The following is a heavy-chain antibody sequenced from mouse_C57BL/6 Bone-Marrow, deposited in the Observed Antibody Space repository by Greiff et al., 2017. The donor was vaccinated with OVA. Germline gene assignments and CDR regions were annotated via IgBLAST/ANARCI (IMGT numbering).Heavy chain of an antibody. D-gene: IGHD2-5*01. V-gene: IGHV1-15*01. CDR2: IDPETGGT. Sequence: QVQLQQSGAELVRPGASVTLSCKASGYTFTDYEMHWVKQTPVHGLEWIGAIDPETGGTAYNQKFKGKAILTADKSSSTAYMELRSLTSEDSAVYYCTRGYSNYHAIDYWGQGTSVTVSS. CDR1: GYTFTDYE. CDR3: TRGYSNYHAIDY. J-gene: IGHJ4*01.